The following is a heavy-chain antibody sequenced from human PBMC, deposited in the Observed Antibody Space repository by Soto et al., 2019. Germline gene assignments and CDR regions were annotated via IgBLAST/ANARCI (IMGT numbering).Heavy chain of an antibody. CDR3: ASPMKIFGVVFL. Sequence: PGESLKISCTGSGYSFNNYWVGWVRERAGGGLEWMAMIHPSDPDILYSPSFQGQVTISADRTTSTASLQWSSLKASDTAMYYCASPMKIFGVVFLWGPGTLVTVSS. CDR1: GYSFNNYW. CDR2: IHPSDPDI. V-gene: IGHV5-51*01. D-gene: IGHD3-3*01. J-gene: IGHJ4*02.